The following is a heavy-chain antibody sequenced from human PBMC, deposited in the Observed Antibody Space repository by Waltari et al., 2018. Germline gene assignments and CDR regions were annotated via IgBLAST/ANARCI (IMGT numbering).Heavy chain of an antibody. CDR2: IYSGGST. Sequence: EVQLVETGGGLIQPGGSLRLPCAASGFTVSSNYMSWVRQAPGKGLEWVSVIYSGGSTYYADSVKGRFTISRDNSKNTLYLQMNSLRAEDTAVYYCARSDIVATGFRAFDIWGQGTMVTVSS. CDR3: ARSDIVATGFRAFDI. J-gene: IGHJ3*02. V-gene: IGHV3-53*02. D-gene: IGHD5-12*01. CDR1: GFTVSSNY.